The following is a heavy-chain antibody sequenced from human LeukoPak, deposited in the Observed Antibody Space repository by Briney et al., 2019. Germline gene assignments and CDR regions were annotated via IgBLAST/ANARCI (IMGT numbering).Heavy chain of an antibody. Sequence: ASVKVSCKASGYTFTSYAMHWVRQAPGQRLEWMGWINAGNGNTKYSQKFQGRVTITRNTSISTAYMELSSLRSEDTAVYYCARGPSSSRDIDYWGQGTLVTVSS. CDR1: GYTFTSYA. D-gene: IGHD6-6*01. CDR3: ARGPSSSRDIDY. CDR2: INAGNGNT. J-gene: IGHJ4*02. V-gene: IGHV1-3*01.